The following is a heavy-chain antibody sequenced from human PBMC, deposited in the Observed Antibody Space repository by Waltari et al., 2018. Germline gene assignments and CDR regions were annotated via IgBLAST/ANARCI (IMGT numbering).Heavy chain of an antibody. J-gene: IGHJ4*02. V-gene: IGHV4-39*01. CDR1: GGSISSSSYY. D-gene: IGHD6-19*01. CDR2: IYYSGST. CDR3: ASSYSSGWYSTSDY. Sequence: QLQLQESGPGLVKPSETLSLTCTVSGGSISSSSYYWGWIRQPPGKGLEWIGSIYYSGSTYYNPSLKSRVTISVDTSKNQFSLKLSSVTAADTAVYYCASSYSSGWYSTSDYWGQGTLVTVSS.